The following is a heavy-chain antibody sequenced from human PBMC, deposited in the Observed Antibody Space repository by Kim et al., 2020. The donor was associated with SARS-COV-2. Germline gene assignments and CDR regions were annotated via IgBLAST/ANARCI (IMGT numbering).Heavy chain of an antibody. V-gene: IGHV3-21*01. Sequence: ADPVKGRYTISRDKAKNSLYLQMSRPRAEDTAVYYCARAGGLTYYYGMDVWGQGTTVTVSS. D-gene: IGHD3-9*01. J-gene: IGHJ6*02. CDR3: ARAGGLTYYYGMDV.